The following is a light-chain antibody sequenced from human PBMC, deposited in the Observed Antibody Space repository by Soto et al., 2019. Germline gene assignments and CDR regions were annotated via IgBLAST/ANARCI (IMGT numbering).Light chain of an antibody. V-gene: IGKV1-9*01. CDR3: QQLNSYPRT. J-gene: IGKJ1*01. Sequence: IQLTQSPSSLSASVGDRVTITCRASQGISSYLAWYQQKPGKAPNLLIYGASTLQSGVPSRFSGSGSGTDFPLTISSLQPEDFATYYCQQLNSYPRTFGQGTTVEMK. CDR1: QGISSY. CDR2: GAS.